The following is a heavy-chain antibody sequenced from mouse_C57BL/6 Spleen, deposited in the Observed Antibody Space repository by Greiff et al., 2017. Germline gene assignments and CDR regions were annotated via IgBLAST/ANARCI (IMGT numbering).Heavy chain of an antibody. D-gene: IGHD3-2*02. J-gene: IGHJ2*01. V-gene: IGHV5-17*01. CDR3: ARETAQVYFDY. CDR1: GFTFSDYG. Sequence: EVKVVESGGGLVKPGGSLKLSCAASGFTFSDYGMHWVRQAPEKGLEWVAYISSGSSTIYYADTVKGRFTISRDNAKNTLFLQMTSLRSEDTAMYYCARETAQVYFDYWGQGTTLTVSS. CDR2: ISSGSSTI.